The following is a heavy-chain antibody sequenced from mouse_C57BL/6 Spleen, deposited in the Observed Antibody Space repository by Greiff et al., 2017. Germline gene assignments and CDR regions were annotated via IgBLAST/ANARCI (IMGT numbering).Heavy chain of an antibody. CDR2: IYPGDGDT. CDR3: ARSATFFDY. CDR1: GYAFSSSW. Sequence: VKLQESGPELVKPGASVKISCKASGYAFSSSWMNWVKQRPGKGLEWIGRIYPGDGDTNYNGKFKGKATLTADKSSSTAYMQLSSLTSEDSAVYFCARSATFFDYWGQGTTLTVSS. D-gene: IGHD4-1*02. V-gene: IGHV1-82*01. J-gene: IGHJ2*01.